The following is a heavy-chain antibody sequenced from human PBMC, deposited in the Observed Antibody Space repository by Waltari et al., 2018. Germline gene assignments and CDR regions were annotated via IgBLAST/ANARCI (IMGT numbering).Heavy chain of an antibody. CDR2: IRSKAYGGTT. Sequence: EVQLVESGGGLVQPGRSLRLSCTASGFTFGDYAMSWVRQAPGKGLEWVGFIRSKAYGGTTEYAASVKGRFTISRDDSKSIAYLQMNSLKTEDTAVYYCTRATVIQHAFDIWGQGTMVTVSS. CDR3: TRATVIQHAFDI. J-gene: IGHJ3*02. D-gene: IGHD4-17*01. CDR1: GFTFGDYA. V-gene: IGHV3-49*04.